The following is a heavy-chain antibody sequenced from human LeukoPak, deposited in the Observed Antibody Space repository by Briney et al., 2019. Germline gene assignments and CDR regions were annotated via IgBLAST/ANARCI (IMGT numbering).Heavy chain of an antibody. CDR2: ISSSSSYT. CDR1: GFTFSNYA. Sequence: GGSLRLSCAASGFTFSNYAMNWVRQAPGRGLEWVSYISSSSSYTNYADSVKGRSTISRDNAKNSLYLQMNSLRAEDMAVYYCARDRLLWFGEPPSYFDYWGQGTLVTVSS. V-gene: IGHV3-11*05. J-gene: IGHJ4*02. D-gene: IGHD3-10*01. CDR3: ARDRLLWFGEPPSYFDY.